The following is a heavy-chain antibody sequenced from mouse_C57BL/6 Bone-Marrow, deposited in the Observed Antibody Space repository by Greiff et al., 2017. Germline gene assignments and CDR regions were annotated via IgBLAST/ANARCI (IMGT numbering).Heavy chain of an antibody. J-gene: IGHJ4*01. CDR1: GFNIKDYY. D-gene: IGHD1-1*01. V-gene: IGHV14-2*01. Sequence: VQLKESGAELVKPGASVKLSCTASGFNIKDYYMPWVKQRTEQGLEWIGRIDPEDGETKSAPKFQGKATIQAYTSSNTAYLQLSSLTSEDTAVYYCARPYYPNAMDYWGQGTSVTVSS. CDR3: ARPYYPNAMDY. CDR2: IDPEDGET.